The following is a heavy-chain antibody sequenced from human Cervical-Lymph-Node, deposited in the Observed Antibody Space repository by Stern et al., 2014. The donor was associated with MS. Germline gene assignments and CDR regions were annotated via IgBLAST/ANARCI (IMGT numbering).Heavy chain of an antibody. V-gene: IGHV3-33*01. J-gene: IGHJ1*01. Sequence: VQLVQSGGGVVKPGRSLRLACEASGFTFSSYGMHWGRQAPEQGLEWVVGIRYDGSNKYYAQSLQVRVTISRDNSKNALYLQMNSLRAEDTAVYYCARDSSKGGSNSWGQGTLVTVSS. D-gene: IGHD1-1*01. CDR3: ARDSSKGGSNS. CDR2: IRYDGSNK. CDR1: GFTFSSYG.